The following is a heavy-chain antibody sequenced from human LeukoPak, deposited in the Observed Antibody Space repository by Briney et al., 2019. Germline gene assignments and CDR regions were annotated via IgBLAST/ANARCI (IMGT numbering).Heavy chain of an antibody. CDR3: AKDNWNDVIDY. CDR2: ISYDGSNK. Sequence: PGGSLRLSCAASGFTFSSYAMHWVRQAPGKGLEWVAVISYDGSNKYYADSVKGRFTISRDNSKNTLYLQMNSLRAEDTAVYYCAKDNWNDVIDYWGQGTLVTVSS. D-gene: IGHD1-20*01. CDR1: GFTFSSYA. V-gene: IGHV3-30*04. J-gene: IGHJ4*02.